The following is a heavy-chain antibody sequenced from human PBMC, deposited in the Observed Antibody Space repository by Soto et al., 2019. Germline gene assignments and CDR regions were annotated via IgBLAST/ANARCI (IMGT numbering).Heavy chain of an antibody. D-gene: IGHD3-22*01. CDR1: GFTFSSYG. J-gene: IGHJ4*02. CDR3: AGDSKDDSSGYYAGFDY. Sequence: QVQLVESGGGVVQPGRSLRLSCAVSGFTFSSYGMNWVRQAPGKGLEWVAAIYYDGSNKYYADSVRGRFTISRDNFKNTLYLHMNSLRAEDTAVYYCAGDSKDDSSGYYAGFDYWGQGTLVTVSS. CDR2: IYYDGSNK. V-gene: IGHV3-33*01.